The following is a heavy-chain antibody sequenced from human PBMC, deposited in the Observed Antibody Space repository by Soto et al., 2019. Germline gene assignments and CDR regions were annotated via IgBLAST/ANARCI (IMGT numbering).Heavy chain of an antibody. V-gene: IGHV3-30*18. CDR3: AKDCVLLWFGEFDY. Sequence: QVQLVESGGGVVQPGRSLRLSCAASGFTFSSYGMHWVRQAPGKGLEWVAVISYDGSNKYYADSVKVRFTISRDNSKNTLYLQMNSLRAEDTAVYYCAKDCVLLWFGEFDYWGQGTLVTVSS. CDR1: GFTFSSYG. J-gene: IGHJ4*02. CDR2: ISYDGSNK. D-gene: IGHD3-10*01.